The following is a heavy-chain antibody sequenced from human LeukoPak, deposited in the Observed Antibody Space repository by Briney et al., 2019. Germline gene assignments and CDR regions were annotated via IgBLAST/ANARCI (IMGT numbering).Heavy chain of an antibody. V-gene: IGHV4-39*01. Sequence: SETLSLTCTVSGGSISSSSYYWGWIRQPPGKGLEWIGSIYYSGSTYYNPSLKSRVTISVYTSKNQFSLKLSSVTAADTAVYYCARLHVEMATISFDYWGQGTLVTVSS. J-gene: IGHJ4*02. CDR2: IYYSGST. CDR1: GGSISSSSYY. CDR3: ARLHVEMATISFDY. D-gene: IGHD5-24*01.